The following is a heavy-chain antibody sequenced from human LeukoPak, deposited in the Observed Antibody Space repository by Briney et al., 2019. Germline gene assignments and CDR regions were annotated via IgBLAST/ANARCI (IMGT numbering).Heavy chain of an antibody. CDR3: ARSYNYDSSGPVDY. CDR2: INPNSGGT. V-gene: IGHV1-2*03. D-gene: IGHD3-22*01. CDR1: GYTFTGYY. J-gene: IGHJ4*02. Sequence: LGASVKVSCKASGYTFTGYYMHWVRQAPGQGLEWMGWINPNSGGTNYAQKFQGRVTMTRDTSISTAYMELSRLRSDDTAVYYCARSYNYDSSGPVDYWGQGTLVTVSS.